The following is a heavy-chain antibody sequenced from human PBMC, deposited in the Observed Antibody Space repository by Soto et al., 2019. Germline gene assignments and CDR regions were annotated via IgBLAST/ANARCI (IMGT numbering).Heavy chain of an antibody. CDR3: VVGQYYFDY. D-gene: IGHD1-26*01. Sequence: QVHLVESGGGVVQPGRSLRLSCAASGFPFTSYGMHWVREGPDKGLEWVAIISYDGSDKYYADSVKGRFTISRDNSKNTLYLQMNSLRPEDTALYYCVVGQYYFDYRGQGTLVIVSS. V-gene: IGHV3-30*03. CDR1: GFPFTSYG. J-gene: IGHJ4*02. CDR2: ISYDGSDK.